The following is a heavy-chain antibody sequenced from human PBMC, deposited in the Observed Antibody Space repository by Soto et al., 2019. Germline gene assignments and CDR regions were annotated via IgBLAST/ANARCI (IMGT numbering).Heavy chain of an antibody. CDR2: IRSKANSYAT. CDR1: GFTFSGSA. CDR3: TSVSGGGSYGSGSYYPLVYYYYMDV. Sequence: EVQLVESGGGLVQPGGSLKLSCAASGFTFSGSAMHWVRQASGKGLEWVGRIRSKANSYATAYAASVKGRFTISRDDPRNTAYQQMKSLKTEDTVVYYCTSVSGGGSYGSGSYYPLVYYYYMDVWGKGTTVTVAS. V-gene: IGHV3-73*01. J-gene: IGHJ6*03. D-gene: IGHD3-10*01.